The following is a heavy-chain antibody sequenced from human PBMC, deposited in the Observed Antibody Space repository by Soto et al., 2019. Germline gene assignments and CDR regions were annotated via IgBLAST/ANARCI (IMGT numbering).Heavy chain of an antibody. J-gene: IGHJ5*02. D-gene: IGHD3-22*01. CDR3: ARSSTYYYDSSGYYAPSWFDP. CDR2: INAGNGNT. Sequence: GASVKVSCKASGYTFTSYAMHWVRQAPGQRLEWMGWINAGNGNTKYSQKFRGRVTITRDTSASTAYMELSSLRSEDTAVYYCARSSTYYYDSSGYYAPSWFDPWGQGTLVTVSS. CDR1: GYTFTSYA. V-gene: IGHV1-3*01.